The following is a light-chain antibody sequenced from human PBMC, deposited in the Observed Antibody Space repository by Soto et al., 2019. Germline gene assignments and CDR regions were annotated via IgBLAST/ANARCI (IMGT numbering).Light chain of an antibody. Sequence: DIPLTQSPSTLSGSVRERVTITCRASQTISSWLAWYQQKPGKAPKLLIYKASTLKSGVPSRFSGSGSGTEFTLTISSLQPDDFATYYCQHYNSYSEAVGQGTKVDIK. J-gene: IGKJ1*01. CDR2: KAS. CDR3: QHYNSYSEA. V-gene: IGKV1-5*03. CDR1: QTISSW.